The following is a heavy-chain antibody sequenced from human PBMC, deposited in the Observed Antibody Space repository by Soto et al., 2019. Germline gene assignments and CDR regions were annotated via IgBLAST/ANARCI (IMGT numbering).Heavy chain of an antibody. J-gene: IGHJ6*02. CDR3: ARDRASVPSHYYGMDV. Sequence: QVQLVQSGAEVKKPGASVKVSCKATGHTFTSYDINWVRQATGQGLEWMGWMNPNSGNTGYAQKFQGRVTMTRNTSISTAYMELRSLRSDDTAVYYCARDRASVPSHYYGMDVWGQGTTVTVSS. D-gene: IGHD2-2*01. CDR2: MNPNSGNT. V-gene: IGHV1-8*01. CDR1: GHTFTSYD.